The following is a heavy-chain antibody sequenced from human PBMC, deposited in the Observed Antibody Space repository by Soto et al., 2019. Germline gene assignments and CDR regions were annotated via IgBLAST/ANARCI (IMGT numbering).Heavy chain of an antibody. CDR1: GGPFTNYG. CDR2: VIPIFGSA. CDR3: ATRRKRFSDFYYYGMDV. J-gene: IGHJ6*04. Sequence: QVHLVQSGAEMRKPGSSVRVSCKASGGPFTNYGLNWVRQAPGQGLEWMGGVIPIFGSATYAQKFQDRVTFTADESTTTAYLELSGLRLDDTAIYYFATRRKRFSDFYYYGMDVWGKGTTVSVSS. D-gene: IGHD3-10*01. V-gene: IGHV1-69*12.